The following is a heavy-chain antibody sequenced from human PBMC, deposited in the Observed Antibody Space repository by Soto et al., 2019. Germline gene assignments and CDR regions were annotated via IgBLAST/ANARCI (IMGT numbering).Heavy chain of an antibody. CDR1: GFTFDDYA. D-gene: IGHD1-1*01. V-gene: IGHV3-9*01. Sequence: GGSLRLSCAASGFTFDDYAMHWVRQAPGKGLEWVSGISWNSGSIGYADSVKGRFTISRDNAKNSLYLQMNSLRAEDTALYYCAKDLHGGRTYYYYYMDVWGKGTTVTVSS. CDR3: AKDLHGGRTYYYYYMDV. CDR2: ISWNSGSI. J-gene: IGHJ6*03.